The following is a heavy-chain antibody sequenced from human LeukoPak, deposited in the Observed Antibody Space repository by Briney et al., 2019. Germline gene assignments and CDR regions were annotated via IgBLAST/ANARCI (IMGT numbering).Heavy chain of an antibody. J-gene: IGHJ4*02. Sequence: ASVKVSCKASGGTFSSYAISWVRQAPGQGLEWMGGINPNSGGTNYAQKFQGRVTMTRDTSISTAYMELSRLRSDDTAVYYCARELGRFDYWGQGTLVTVSS. V-gene: IGHV1-2*02. CDR3: ARELGRFDY. D-gene: IGHD3-16*01. CDR2: INPNSGGT. CDR1: GGTFSSYA.